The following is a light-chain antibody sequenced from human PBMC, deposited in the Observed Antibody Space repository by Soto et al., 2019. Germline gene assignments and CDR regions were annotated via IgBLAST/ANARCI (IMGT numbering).Light chain of an antibody. CDR2: DVR. CDR1: TSDVGGYYY. Sequence: QSVLTQPPSVSGSPGQSVTISCTGTTSDVGGYYYVSWYQQHPGRAPKVMIYDVRTRPSGVPDRFSGSKSGNTASLTISELQAEDEADYYCCSYAGSYTFVFGTGTKLTVL. V-gene: IGLV2-11*01. J-gene: IGLJ1*01. CDR3: CSYAGSYTFV.